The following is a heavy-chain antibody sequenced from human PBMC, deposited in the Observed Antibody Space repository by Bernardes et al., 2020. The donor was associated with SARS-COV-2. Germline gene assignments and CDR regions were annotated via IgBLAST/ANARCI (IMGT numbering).Heavy chain of an antibody. V-gene: IGHV1-24*01. D-gene: IGHD3-3*01. Sequence: ASEKVSCKVSGYTLTEFSMHWVRQAPGKGLEWLGGFDPQHRKTIYAQKFQGRVTMTEDTSTDTAYMELRSLRSEDTAVYYCATDDPAGAVFGVVIYALHIWGQGTMVTVSS. CDR2: FDPQHRKT. CDR1: GYTLTEFS. J-gene: IGHJ3*02. CDR3: ATDDPAGAVFGVVIYALHI.